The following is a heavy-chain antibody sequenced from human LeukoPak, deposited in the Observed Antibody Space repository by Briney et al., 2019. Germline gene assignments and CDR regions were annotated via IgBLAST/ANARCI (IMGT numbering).Heavy chain of an antibody. CDR3: ATVNRISSTFDS. CDR2: ISGSSNTI. V-gene: IGHV3-48*04. D-gene: IGHD2-15*01. CDR1: GFTFSSYS. Sequence: QTGGSLRLSCAASGFTFSSYSMNWLRQAPGKGLEWLSYISGSSNTITYADSVKGRFTISRDNAKSSLYLQMNSLRADDTAVYYCATVNRISSTFDSWGQGTLVTVSS. J-gene: IGHJ4*02.